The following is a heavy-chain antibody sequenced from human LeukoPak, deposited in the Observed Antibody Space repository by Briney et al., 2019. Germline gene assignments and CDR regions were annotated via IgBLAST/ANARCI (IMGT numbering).Heavy chain of an antibody. CDR3: AKAYYYDSSGYYRGPPFDY. Sequence: GGSLRLSCEASGFTFSTFAMIWVRQPPGKGLEWVSAISGSGGSTYYADSVKGRFTISRDNSKNTLYLQMNSLRAEDTAVYYCAKAYYYDSSGYYRGPPFDYWGQGTLVTVSS. V-gene: IGHV3-23*01. CDR2: ISGSGGST. D-gene: IGHD3-22*01. CDR1: GFTFSTFA. J-gene: IGHJ4*02.